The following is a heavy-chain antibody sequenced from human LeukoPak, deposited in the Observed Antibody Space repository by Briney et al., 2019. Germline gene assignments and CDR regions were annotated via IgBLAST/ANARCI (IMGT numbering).Heavy chain of an antibody. D-gene: IGHD3-9*01. J-gene: IGHJ3*02. V-gene: IGHV1-18*01. CDR2: ISAYNGNT. CDR1: GYTFTSYG. CDR3: ARDLYDILTGYSPRDAFDI. Sequence: GASVKVSCKASGYTFTSYGISWVRQAPGQGLEWMGWISAYNGNTNYAQKLQGRVTMTTGTSTSTAYMELRSLRSDDTAVYYCARDLYDILTGYSPRDAFDIWGQGTMVTVSS.